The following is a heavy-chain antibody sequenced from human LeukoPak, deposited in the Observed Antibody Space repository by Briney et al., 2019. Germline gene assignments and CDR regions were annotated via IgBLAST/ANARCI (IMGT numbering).Heavy chain of an antibody. CDR3: ATAYCDTASCLKFDS. CDR1: GYSFTSYC. V-gene: IGHV5-10-1*01. J-gene: IGHJ4*02. CDR2: IDPSNSYT. Sequence: GESLRISCKGSGYSFTSYCISWVRQMPGKGLEWMGRIDPSNSYTNYSPSFQGHVTISADKSISTAYLQWSSLKASDTAMYYCATAYCDTASCLKFDSWGQGTLVPVSS. D-gene: IGHD2-21*01.